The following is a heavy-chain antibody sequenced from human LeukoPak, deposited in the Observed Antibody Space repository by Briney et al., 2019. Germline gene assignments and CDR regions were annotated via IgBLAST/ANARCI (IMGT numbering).Heavy chain of an antibody. V-gene: IGHV1-2*04. CDR3: ARVRERTTSAAAY. CDR1: GYTFTGYY. D-gene: IGHD4-17*01. J-gene: IGHJ4*02. CDR2: INPNSGAT. Sequence: ASVKVSCKASGYTFTGYYIHWVRQAPGQGLEWMGWINPNSGATNYAQRFQGWVTMTRDTSISTAYMELSSLTSDDTAVYFCARVRERTTSAAAYWGQGTLVTVSS.